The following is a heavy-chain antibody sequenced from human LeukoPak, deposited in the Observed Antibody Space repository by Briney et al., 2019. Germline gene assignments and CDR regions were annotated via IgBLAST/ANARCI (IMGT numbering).Heavy chain of an antibody. CDR1: GGSISNYY. CDR2: IYYSGAT. J-gene: IGHJ4*02. Sequence: SETLSLTCTVSGGSISNYYWSWIRQPPGKGLEWIGHIYYSGATNFNPSLKGRITISVATSKNQFSLMLSSVTAADTAVYYCARFGITVVRGGKYYFDYWGQGTLVTVSS. V-gene: IGHV4-59*08. D-gene: IGHD3-10*01. CDR3: ARFGITVVRGGKYYFDY.